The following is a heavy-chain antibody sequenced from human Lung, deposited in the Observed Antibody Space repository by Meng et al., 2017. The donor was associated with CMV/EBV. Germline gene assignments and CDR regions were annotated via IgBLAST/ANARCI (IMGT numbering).Heavy chain of an antibody. CDR2: ISHDGSNK. J-gene: IGHJ3*02. Sequence: GESXKISCAASGFTFSSYIMHWVRQAPGKGLEWVAVISHDGSNKYYADPVKGRFTIPRDNSKNTLYLQMNSLRAEDMAVYYCARIRSYYGSGSYSHDAFDIWXQGTXVTVSS. V-gene: IGHV3-30-3*01. D-gene: IGHD3-10*01. CDR1: GFTFSSYI. CDR3: ARIRSYYGSGSYSHDAFDI.